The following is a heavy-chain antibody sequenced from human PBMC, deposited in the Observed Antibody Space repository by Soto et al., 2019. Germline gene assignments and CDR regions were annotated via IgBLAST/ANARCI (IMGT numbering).Heavy chain of an antibody. V-gene: IGHV3-23*01. J-gene: IGHJ4*02. CDR1: GFTFSSYA. CDR3: ANMSSSSTFAD. CDR2: ISGSDDST. D-gene: IGHD6-6*01. Sequence: EVQLLESGGGLVQPGESLRLSCAASGFTFSSYAMSWVRQAPGKGLEWVSVISGSDDSTYYADSEKGRFTISRDNSKNTLYLQMNSLRAEDTAVYYCANMSSSSTFADWGQVTLVTVS.